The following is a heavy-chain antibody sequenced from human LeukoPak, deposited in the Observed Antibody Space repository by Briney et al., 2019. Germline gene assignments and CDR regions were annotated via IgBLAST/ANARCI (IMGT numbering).Heavy chain of an antibody. CDR1: GFTFSSYW. Sequence: PGGSLRFSCAASGFTFSSYWMHWVRQAPGKGLVWVSRINTDGSSTSYADSVKGRFTISRDNAKNTLYLQMNSLRAEDTAVYYCASLRGYSYGPLDYWGQGTLVTVSS. D-gene: IGHD5-18*01. V-gene: IGHV3-74*01. CDR3: ASLRGYSYGPLDY. J-gene: IGHJ4*02. CDR2: INTDGSST.